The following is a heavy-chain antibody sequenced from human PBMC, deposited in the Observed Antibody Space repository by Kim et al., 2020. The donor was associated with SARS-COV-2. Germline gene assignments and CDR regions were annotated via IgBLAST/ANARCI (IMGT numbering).Heavy chain of an antibody. CDR3: ARLGGDFDY. D-gene: IGHD3-10*01. V-gene: IGHV5-51*01. J-gene: IGHJ4*02. Sequence: DTRYSPSFQGQVTISADKSISTAYRQWSSLKASDTAMYYCARLGGDFDYWGQGTLVTVSS. CDR2: DT.